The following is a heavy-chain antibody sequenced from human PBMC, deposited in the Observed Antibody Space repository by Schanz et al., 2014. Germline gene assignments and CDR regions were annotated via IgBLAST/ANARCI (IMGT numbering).Heavy chain of an antibody. CDR1: GFTFSSYG. CDR2: IWYDGSNK. CDR3: AKEKGDCSSTSCSYYFDY. V-gene: IGHV3-33*06. J-gene: IGHJ4*02. D-gene: IGHD2-2*01. Sequence: QVQLVESGGGVVQPGRSLSLSCAASGFTFSSYGMHWVRQAPGKGLEWVAGIWYDGSNKYYADSVKGRFTISRDNSKNTLYLQMNSLRAEDTAVYYCAKEKGDCSSTSCSYYFDYWGQGTLVTVSS.